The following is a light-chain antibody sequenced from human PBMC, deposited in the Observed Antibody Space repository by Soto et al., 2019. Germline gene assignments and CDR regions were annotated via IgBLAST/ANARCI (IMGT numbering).Light chain of an antibody. V-gene: IGLV1-44*01. CDR3: AAWDDSLNGYV. Sequence: QSVLTQPPSASGTPGQRVTNSCSGSSSNIGSNTVNWYQQLPGTAPKLLIYSNNQRPSGVPDRFSGSKSGTSASLAISGLQSEDEADYYCAAWDDSLNGYVFGTGTKVTV. CDR2: SNN. CDR1: SSNIGSNT. J-gene: IGLJ1*01.